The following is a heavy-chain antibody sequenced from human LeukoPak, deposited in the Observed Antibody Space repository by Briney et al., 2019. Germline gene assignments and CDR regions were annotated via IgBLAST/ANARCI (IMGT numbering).Heavy chain of an antibody. V-gene: IGHV4-39*07. J-gene: IGHJ4*02. CDR1: GGSISSSSYY. CDR2: IYYSGST. CDR3: ARVARDNGSGLRNYFDY. D-gene: IGHD3-10*01. Sequence: SETLSLTCTVSGGSISSSSYYWGWIRQPPGKGLEWIGSIYYSGSTYYNPSLKSRVTMSVDTSKNQFSLKLSSVTAADTAVYYCARVARDNGSGLRNYFDYWGQGTLVTVSS.